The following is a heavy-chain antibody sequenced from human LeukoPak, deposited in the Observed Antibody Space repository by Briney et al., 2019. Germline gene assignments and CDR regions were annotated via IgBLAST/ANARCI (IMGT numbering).Heavy chain of an antibody. Sequence: GGSLRLSCAASGFPFSNAWMSWVRQAPGRGLEWVGRIKRKTDGGTTDYAAPVKGRFTISRDDSKNTLYLQMNSLKTEDTAVYYCTTAQSLGYCSGGSCYTGDYWGQGTLVTVSS. CDR1: GFPFSNAW. CDR3: TTAQSLGYCSGGSCYTGDY. CDR2: IKRKTDGGTT. J-gene: IGHJ4*02. D-gene: IGHD2-15*01. V-gene: IGHV3-15*01.